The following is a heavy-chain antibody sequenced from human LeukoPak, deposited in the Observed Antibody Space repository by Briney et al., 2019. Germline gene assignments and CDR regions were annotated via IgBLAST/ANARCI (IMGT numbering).Heavy chain of an antibody. Sequence: PGGSLRLSCTGYGFTFSIYGMTWIRQAPGKGLEWVANIKKDGSEKYYLDSVKGRFTISRDNAKNSLFLQMNSLRAEDTAVYYCARDFPYYYDTSGYYHDYWGQGTLITVSS. D-gene: IGHD3-22*01. CDR3: ARDFPYYYDTSGYYHDY. J-gene: IGHJ4*02. V-gene: IGHV3-7*01. CDR2: IKKDGSEK. CDR1: GFTFSIYG.